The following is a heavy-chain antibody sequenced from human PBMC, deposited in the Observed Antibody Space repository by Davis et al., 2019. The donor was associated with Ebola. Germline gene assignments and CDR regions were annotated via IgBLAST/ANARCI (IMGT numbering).Heavy chain of an antibody. CDR2: ISGRRITT. Sequence: GESLKISCAASVITFSSYAMTWVRQAPGKGLEWVSAISGRRITTYYADSVKGRFTISRDNSKKTMYLQMNSLRGEDTAVYYCARSGLSFGVVKYHYGMDAWGKGTTVTVSS. J-gene: IGHJ6*04. CDR1: VITFSSYA. CDR3: ARSGLSFGVVKYHYGMDA. V-gene: IGHV3-23*01. D-gene: IGHD3-3*01.